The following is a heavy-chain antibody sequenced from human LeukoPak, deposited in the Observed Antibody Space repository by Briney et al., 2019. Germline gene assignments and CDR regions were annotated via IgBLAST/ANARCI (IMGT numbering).Heavy chain of an antibody. CDR2: IKSKTDGGTT. Sequence: MPGGSLRLSCAASGFTFDDYGMSWVRQAPGKGLEWVGRIKSKTDGGTTDYAAPVKGRFTISRDDSKNTLYLQMNSLKTEDTAVYYCTAHKIDSSGYYYDWYFDLWGRGTLVTVSS. J-gene: IGHJ2*01. D-gene: IGHD3-22*01. CDR1: GFTFDDYG. V-gene: IGHV3-15*01. CDR3: TAHKIDSSGYYYDWYFDL.